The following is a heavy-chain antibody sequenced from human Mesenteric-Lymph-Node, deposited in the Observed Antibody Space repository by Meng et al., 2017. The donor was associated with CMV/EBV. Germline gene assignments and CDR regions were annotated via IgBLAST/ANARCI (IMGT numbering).Heavy chain of an antibody. CDR2: IKQDGSGK. Sequence: GESLKISCAASGFTFSSYWMTWVRQAPGKGLEWVANIKQDGSGKYYVDSVKGRFTISRDNAKNSLYLQMNSLRAEDTAVYYCAKDLIRATWEYSSSWYDDAFDIWGQGTMVTVSS. V-gene: IGHV3-7*01. J-gene: IGHJ3*02. CDR3: AKDLIRATWEYSSSWYDDAFDI. D-gene: IGHD6-13*01. CDR1: GFTFSSYW.